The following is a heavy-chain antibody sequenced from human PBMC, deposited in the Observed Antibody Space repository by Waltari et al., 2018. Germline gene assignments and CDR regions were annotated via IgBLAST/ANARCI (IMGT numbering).Heavy chain of an antibody. V-gene: IGHV3-23*01. CDR1: GLTFRNSA. CDR3: AKNANANYINWFDP. J-gene: IGHJ5*02. Sequence: EVQLLESGGGLVQPGGSLRLSCEAYGLTFRNSAMSWVRQAPGKGLEWDSGITGSGDNTYYAGSVKGRFTISRDNSKNTLSLQMNSLRDDDTAVYSCAKNANANYINWFDPWGQGTLVTVSS. D-gene: IGHD1-7*01. CDR2: ITGSGDNT.